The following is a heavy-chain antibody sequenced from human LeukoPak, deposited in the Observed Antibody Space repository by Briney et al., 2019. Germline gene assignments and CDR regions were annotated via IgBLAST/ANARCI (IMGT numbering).Heavy chain of an antibody. J-gene: IGHJ1*01. CDR1: GFTFGSYG. V-gene: IGHV3-33*03. CDR3: AKDLGCSSTSCYFQH. Sequence: GGSLRLSCAPSGFTFGSYGMHGVRRAPGKGLEWVAVIWYDGSKKYYEDSVKGRFTISRDNAKNSLYLQMNSLRAEDTAVYYCAKDLGCSSTSCYFQHWGQGTLVTVSS. CDR2: IWYDGSKK. D-gene: IGHD2-2*01.